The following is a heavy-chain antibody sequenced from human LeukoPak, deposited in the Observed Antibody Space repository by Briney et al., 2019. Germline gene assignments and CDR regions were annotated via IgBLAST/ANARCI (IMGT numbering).Heavy chain of an antibody. CDR1: GDSISSGDYY. Sequence: SETLSLTCTVSGDSISSGDYYWSWIRQPPGKGLEWIGYIYYSGSTYYNPSLKSRVTISVDTSKNQFSRKLSSVTAADTAVYYCARVYSYGSHVPFDYWGQGTLVTVSS. CDR2: IYYSGST. J-gene: IGHJ4*02. D-gene: IGHD5-18*01. CDR3: ARVYSYGSHVPFDY. V-gene: IGHV4-30-4*08.